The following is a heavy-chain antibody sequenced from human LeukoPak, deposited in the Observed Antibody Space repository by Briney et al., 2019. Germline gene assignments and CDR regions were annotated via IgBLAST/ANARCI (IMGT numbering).Heavy chain of an antibody. V-gene: IGHV3-23*01. CDR3: AKGFLRDYYDSSGYYYPKGWYFGL. Sequence: GGSLRLSCAASGFTFSSYAMSWVRQAPGKGLEWVSAISGSGGSTYYADSVKGRFTISRDNSKNTLYLQMNSLRAEDTAVYYCAKGFLRDYYDSSGYYYPKGWYFGLWGRGTLVTVSS. CDR2: ISGSGGST. CDR1: GFTFSSYA. J-gene: IGHJ2*01. D-gene: IGHD3-22*01.